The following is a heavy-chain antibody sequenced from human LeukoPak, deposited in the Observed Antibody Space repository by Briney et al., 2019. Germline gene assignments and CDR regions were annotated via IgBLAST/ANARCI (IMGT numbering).Heavy chain of an antibody. J-gene: IGHJ4*02. Sequence: SETLSLTCTVSGGSISSYYWTWIRQPPGKGLEWIGYIYYSGSTNYNPSLKSRVTISVDTSKNQFSLKLSSVSAADTAVYYCARAGGYSGYASKWGQGTLVTVSS. CDR2: IYYSGST. V-gene: IGHV4-59*01. CDR3: ARAGGYSGYASK. CDR1: GGSISSYY. D-gene: IGHD5-12*01.